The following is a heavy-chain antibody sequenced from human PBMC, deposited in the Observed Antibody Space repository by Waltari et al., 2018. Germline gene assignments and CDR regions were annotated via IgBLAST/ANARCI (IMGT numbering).Heavy chain of an antibody. J-gene: IGHJ4*02. CDR2: ISGSGGST. V-gene: IGHV3-23*01. D-gene: IGHD6-19*01. CDR3: AKDSSGWYYFDY. Sequence: EVQLLESGGGLVQPGGSLRLSCAASGLTFRSYALSWVRQAPGKGLEWVSAISGSGGSTYYADSVKGRFTISRDNSKNTLYLQMNSLRAEDTAVYYCAKDSSGWYYFDYWGQGTLVTVSS. CDR1: GLTFRSYA.